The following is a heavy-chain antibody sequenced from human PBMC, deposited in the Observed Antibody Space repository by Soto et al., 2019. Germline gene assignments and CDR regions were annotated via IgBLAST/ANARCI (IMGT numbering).Heavy chain of an antibody. CDR3: AGGIVATIFDY. CDR2: ISYDGSNK. D-gene: IGHD5-12*01. CDR1: GFTFSSYA. Sequence: QVQLVESGGGVVQPGRSLRLSCAASGFTFSSYAMHWVRQAPGKGLEWVAVISYDGSNKYYADSVKGRFTISRDNSKNTLYLQMNSLRAEDTAVYYCAGGIVATIFDYWGQGTLVTVYS. J-gene: IGHJ4*02. V-gene: IGHV3-30-3*01.